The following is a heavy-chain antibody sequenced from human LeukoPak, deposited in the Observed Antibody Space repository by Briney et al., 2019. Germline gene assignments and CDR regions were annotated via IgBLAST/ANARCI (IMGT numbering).Heavy chain of an antibody. Sequence: GGFLRLSCAASGFMFSSNWMSWVRLAPGKGLEWVANMKEDGTETYYVDSVKGRFTISRDNAKNSLYLQMNSLRVEDTAVYYCAKEGRSLQTYWGQGTLVTVSS. V-gene: IGHV3-7*03. CDR1: GFMFSSNW. CDR2: MKEDGTET. D-gene: IGHD5-24*01. CDR3: AKEGRSLQTY. J-gene: IGHJ4*02.